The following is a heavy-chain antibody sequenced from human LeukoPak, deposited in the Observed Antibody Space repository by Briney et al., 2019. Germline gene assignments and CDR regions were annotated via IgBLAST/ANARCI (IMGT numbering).Heavy chain of an antibody. CDR3: ARDGGYSYGYGMDV. Sequence: GGSLRLSCAASGFTFSSYSMNWVRQAPGKGLEWVSSISSSSSYIYYADSVKGRFTISRDNAKNSLYLQMNSLRAEDTAVYYCARDGGYSYGYGMDVWGKGTTVTVSP. J-gene: IGHJ6*04. CDR2: ISSSSSYI. D-gene: IGHD5-18*01. V-gene: IGHV3-21*01. CDR1: GFTFSSYS.